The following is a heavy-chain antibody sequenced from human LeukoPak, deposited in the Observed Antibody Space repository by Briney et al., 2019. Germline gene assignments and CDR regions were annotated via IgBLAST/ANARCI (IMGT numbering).Heavy chain of an antibody. J-gene: IGHJ4*02. CDR1: GFTFDDYA. Sequence: GGSLRLSCAASGFTFDDYAMHWVRQAPGKGLEWVSLISWDGGSTYYADSVKGRFTISRDNSKNSLYLQMNSLRAEDTALYYCAKDKPNYYDSSGYLDYWGQGTLVTVSS. D-gene: IGHD3-22*01. CDR3: AKDKPNYYDSSGYLDY. V-gene: IGHV3-43D*03. CDR2: ISWDGGST.